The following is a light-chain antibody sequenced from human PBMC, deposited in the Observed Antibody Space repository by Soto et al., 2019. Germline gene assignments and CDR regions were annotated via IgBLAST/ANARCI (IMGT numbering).Light chain of an antibody. V-gene: IGKV1-39*01. Sequence: DIQMTESPSSLSASVGDRVTSSCRASQSISSYLNWYKQKPGKAPKLLIYAASSLQSGVPSRVSGSGSGTAFTLTIRSLQPEDGPTDDGQPLHGYPITFGQGTRLEIK. CDR3: QPLHGYPIT. CDR1: QSISSY. CDR2: AAS. J-gene: IGKJ5*01.